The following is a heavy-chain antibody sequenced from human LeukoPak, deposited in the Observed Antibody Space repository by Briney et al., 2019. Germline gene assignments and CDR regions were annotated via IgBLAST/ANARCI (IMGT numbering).Heavy chain of an antibody. CDR3: ARGLSGSYYDY. D-gene: IGHD1-26*01. V-gene: IGHV4-59*01. CDR1: GASISGYY. CDR2: IYYSGST. Sequence: SETLSLTCTVSGASISGYYWSWIRQPPGTGLEWIGYIYYSGSTNYNPSLKSRVTISIDTSKNQFSLKLSSVTAADTAIYYCARGLSGSYYDYWGQGTLVTVSS. J-gene: IGHJ4*02.